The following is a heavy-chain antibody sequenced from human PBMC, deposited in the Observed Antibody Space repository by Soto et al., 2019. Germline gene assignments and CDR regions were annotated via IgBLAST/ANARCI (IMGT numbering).Heavy chain of an antibody. V-gene: IGHV4-30-2*01. J-gene: IGHJ6*02. CDR3: ARESYYYGMDV. CDR2: IYHSGST. Sequence: QLQLQESGSGLVKPSQTLSLTCGVSGSSISSGGYSWSWIRQPPGKGLEWIGYIYHSGSTYYNPSLKSRVTISVDRSKNQFSLKLSSVTAADTAVYYCARESYYYGMDVWGQGTTVTVSS. CDR1: GSSISSGGYS.